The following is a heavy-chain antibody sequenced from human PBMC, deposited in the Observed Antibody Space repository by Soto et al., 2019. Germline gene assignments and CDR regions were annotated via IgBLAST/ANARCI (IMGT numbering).Heavy chain of an antibody. CDR2: IIPIFGTA. CDR3: ARDLGSGWYNY. V-gene: IGHV1-69*13. Sequence: SVKVSYKACRGPFSSYAMSFVRQAPGQGLEWMGGIIPIFGTANYAQNFQGRVTIAADESTNTAYMELSSLRSEDTAVYYCARDLGSGWYNYWGQGTMVTVSS. D-gene: IGHD6-19*01. J-gene: IGHJ4*02. CDR1: RGPFSSYA.